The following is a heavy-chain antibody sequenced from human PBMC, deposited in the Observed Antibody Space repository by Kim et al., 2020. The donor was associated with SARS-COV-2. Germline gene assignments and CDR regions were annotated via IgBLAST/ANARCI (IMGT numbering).Heavy chain of an antibody. CDR3: ARGRGVGRY. CDR2: INHSGST. CDR1: GGSFSGYY. D-gene: IGHD3-10*01. Sequence: SETLSLTCAVYGGSFSGYYWSWIRQPPVKGLEWIGEINHSGSTNYNPSLKSRVTISVDTSKNQFSLKLSSVTAADTAVYYCARGRGVGRYWGQGTLVTVSS. V-gene: IGHV4-34*01. J-gene: IGHJ4*02.